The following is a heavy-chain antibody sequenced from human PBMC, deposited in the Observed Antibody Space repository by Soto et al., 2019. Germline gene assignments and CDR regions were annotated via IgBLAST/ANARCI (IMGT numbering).Heavy chain of an antibody. D-gene: IGHD1-26*01. J-gene: IGHJ5*02. Sequence: TSETLSLTWTVSGGSISSYYWSWIRQPPGKGLEWIGYIYYSGSTNYNPSLKSRVSISVDTSKNQFSLKLSSVTAADTAVYYCAGGYRNWFDPWGQGTLVTVSS. V-gene: IGHV4-59*01. CDR1: GGSISSYY. CDR3: AGGYRNWFDP. CDR2: IYYSGST.